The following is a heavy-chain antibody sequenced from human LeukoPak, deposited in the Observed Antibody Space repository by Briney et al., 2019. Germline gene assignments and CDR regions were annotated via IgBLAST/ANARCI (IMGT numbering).Heavy chain of an antibody. CDR3: ANYDYIDYTFDY. J-gene: IGHJ4*02. D-gene: IGHD4-11*01. CDR2: IYYSGST. V-gene: IGHV4-39*01. Sequence: PSETLSLTCTVSGGSISNSNYYWGWIRQPPGKGLERIGTIYYSGSTYYNPSLKSRVTISVDTSKNQFSVKLSSVTATDTAVYYCANYDYIDYTFDYWGQGTLVTVSS. CDR1: GGSISNSNYY.